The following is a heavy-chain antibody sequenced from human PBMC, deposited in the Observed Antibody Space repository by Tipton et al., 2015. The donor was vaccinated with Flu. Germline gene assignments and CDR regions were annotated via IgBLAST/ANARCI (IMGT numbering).Heavy chain of an antibody. CDR2: IYTSGGT. V-gene: IGHV4-4*07. CDR3: ARDTGRFTYNWFDP. J-gene: IGHJ5*02. Sequence: LRLSCTVSGGSISSYYRSWIRQPAGKGLEWIGRIYTSGGTNYNPSLKSRVTMSVDTSKNQFSLKLSPVTAADTAVYYCARDTGRFTYNWFDPWGQGTLVTVSS. D-gene: IGHD4-17*01. CDR1: GGSISSYY.